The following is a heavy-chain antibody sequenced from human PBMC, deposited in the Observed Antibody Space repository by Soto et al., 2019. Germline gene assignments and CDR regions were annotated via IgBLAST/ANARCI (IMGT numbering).Heavy chain of an antibody. CDR2: IYYSGST. CDR3: ARGWPGDYDCWSGYPIFDY. Sequence: QVQLQESGPGLVKPSETLSLTCTVSGGSISSYYWSWIRQPPGKGLEWIGYIYYSGSTNYNPSLKSRVTISVDTSKNQFSLKLSSVTAADTAVYYCARGWPGDYDCWSGYPIFDYWGQGTLVTVSS. D-gene: IGHD3-3*01. V-gene: IGHV4-59*01. J-gene: IGHJ4*02. CDR1: GGSISSYY.